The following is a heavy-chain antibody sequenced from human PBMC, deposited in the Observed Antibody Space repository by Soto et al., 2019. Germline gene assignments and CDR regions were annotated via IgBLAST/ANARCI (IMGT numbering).Heavy chain of an antibody. Sequence: ISGEPSWDRCSGWWFGRVRQSPGKGLEWMGIIYPGDSDTRYSPSFQGQVTISADKSISTAYLQWSSLKASDTAMYYCATSIAAAGTDAFDIWGQGTMVTVSS. CDR3: ATSIAAAGTDAFDI. CDR1: WDRCSGWW. CDR2: IYPGDSDT. D-gene: IGHD6-13*01. V-gene: IGHV5-51*01. J-gene: IGHJ3*02.